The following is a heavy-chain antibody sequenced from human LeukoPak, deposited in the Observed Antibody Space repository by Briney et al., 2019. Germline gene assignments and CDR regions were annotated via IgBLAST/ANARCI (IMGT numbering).Heavy chain of an antibody. V-gene: IGHV3-7*04. CDR1: GFASSSYW. CDR3: ARGGFRFFAH. CDR2: INQDGSEK. J-gene: IGHJ5*02. Sequence: GGSLRLSCAASGFASSSYWMSWVRQAPGKGLEWVANINQDGSEKYYVDSVKGRFTISRDNAKNSLYLQMSSLRAEDTAVYYCARGGFRFFAHWGQGTLVTVSS. D-gene: IGHD3-16*02.